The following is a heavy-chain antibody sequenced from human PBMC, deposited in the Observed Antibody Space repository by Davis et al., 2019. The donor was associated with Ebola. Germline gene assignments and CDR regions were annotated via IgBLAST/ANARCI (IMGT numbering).Heavy chain of an antibody. CDR3: ARLFYYDSSGYYYLSHPTGYYYYMDV. V-gene: IGHV4-59*08. Sequence: PSETLSLTCTVSGGSISSYYWSWIRQPPGKGLEWIGYIYYSGSTNYNPSLKSRVTISVDTSKNQFSLKLSSVTAADTAVYYCARLFYYDSSGYYYLSHPTGYYYYMDVWGKGTTVTVSS. D-gene: IGHD3-22*01. J-gene: IGHJ6*03. CDR2: IYYSGST. CDR1: GGSISSYY.